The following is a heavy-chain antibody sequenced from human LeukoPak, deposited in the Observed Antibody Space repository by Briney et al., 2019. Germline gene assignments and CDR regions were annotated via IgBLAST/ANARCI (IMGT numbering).Heavy chain of an antibody. CDR2: IKNGGSP. CDR3: ARLTWITDY. CDR1: GGSIGSSSSF. D-gene: IGHD5-12*01. V-gene: IGHV4-39*01. J-gene: IGHJ4*02. Sequence: SETLSLTCTVSGGSIGSSSSFWGWIRQPPGKGLEWIGHIKNGGSPNYNPPLKSRVTISLDTSKNQFSLTVSSVTAADTAVYYCARLTWITDYWGQGTLVTVSS.